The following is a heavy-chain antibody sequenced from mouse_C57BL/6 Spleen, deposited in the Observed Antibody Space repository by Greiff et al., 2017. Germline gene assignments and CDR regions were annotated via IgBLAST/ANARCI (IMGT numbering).Heavy chain of an antibody. CDR3: ARGNYYSRSYEGYY. J-gene: IGHJ2*01. Sequence: QVQLQQPGAELVKPGASVKMSCKASGYTFTSYWITWVKQRPGQGLEWIGDIYPGCGSTNYNEKFKSKATLTVDTSSSTAYMQLSSLTSEDSAVYYCARGNYYSRSYEGYYWGKGTTLTVSS. CDR1: GYTFTSYW. CDR2: IYPGCGST. D-gene: IGHD1-1*01. V-gene: IGHV1-55*01.